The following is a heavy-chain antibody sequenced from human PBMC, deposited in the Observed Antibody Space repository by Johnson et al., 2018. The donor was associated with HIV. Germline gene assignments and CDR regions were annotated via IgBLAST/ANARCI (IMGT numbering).Heavy chain of an antibody. J-gene: IGHJ3*02. D-gene: IGHD3/OR15-3a*01. Sequence: QVQLVESGGGVVRPGGSLRLSCAASGFTFSSYAMHWVRQAPGKGLEWVAVISYDGSNKYYADSVKGRFTISRDNSKNTLYLQMNSLRAEDTAVYYCARDDLAFDIWGQGTMVTVSS. CDR1: GFTFSSYA. V-gene: IGHV3-30*04. CDR2: ISYDGSNK. CDR3: ARDDLAFDI.